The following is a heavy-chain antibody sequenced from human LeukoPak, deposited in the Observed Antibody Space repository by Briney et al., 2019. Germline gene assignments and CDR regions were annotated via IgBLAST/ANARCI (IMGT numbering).Heavy chain of an antibody. J-gene: IGHJ4*02. CDR2: ISSSGSTI. CDR1: GFTFSDYY. D-gene: IGHD2-21*01. V-gene: IGHV3-11*04. CDR3: ARDWDCGGDCYLGPDFDY. Sequence: GGSLRHSCAASGFTFSDYYMSWIRQAPGKGLEWVSYISSSGSTIYYADSVKGRFTISRDNAKNSLYLQMNSLRAEDTAVYYCARDWDCGGDCYLGPDFDYWGQGTLVTVSS.